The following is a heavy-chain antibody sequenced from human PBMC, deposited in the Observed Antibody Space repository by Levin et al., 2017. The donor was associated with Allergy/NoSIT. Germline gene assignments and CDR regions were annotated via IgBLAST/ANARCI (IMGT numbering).Heavy chain of an antibody. D-gene: IGHD1-14*01. Sequence: GESLKISCAASGFTFSTFSMNWVRQAPGKGLEWVSGIGSSGNTYYADSVKGRFTISRDISMTTVHLQMNSLRADDTAVYYCAKGGWSSTGGIGPWGQGTLVTVSS. CDR2: IGSSGNT. CDR3: AKGGWSSTGGIGP. V-gene: IGHV3-23*01. CDR1: GFTFSTFS. J-gene: IGHJ5*02.